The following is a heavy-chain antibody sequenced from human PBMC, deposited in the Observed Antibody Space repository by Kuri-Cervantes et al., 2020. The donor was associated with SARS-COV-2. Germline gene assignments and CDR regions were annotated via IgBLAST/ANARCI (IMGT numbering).Heavy chain of an antibody. CDR2: MNPNSGNT. Sequence: ASVKVSCKASGGTFTSYDINWVRQATGQGLEWMGWMNPNSGNTGYAQKFQGRVTITRNTSISTAYMELSSLRSEDTAVYYCARALHSSYVYFDLWGRGTLVTVSS. V-gene: IGHV1-8*03. CDR3: ARALHSSYVYFDL. D-gene: IGHD3-16*01. CDR1: GGTFTSYD. J-gene: IGHJ2*01.